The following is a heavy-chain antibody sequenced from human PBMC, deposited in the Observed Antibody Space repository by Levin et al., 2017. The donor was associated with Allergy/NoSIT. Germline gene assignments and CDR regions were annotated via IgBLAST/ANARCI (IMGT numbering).Heavy chain of an antibody. V-gene: IGHV3-9*01. CDR1: GFTFDDYA. CDR3: AKDRASNWYDTWFDP. D-gene: IGHD1-1*01. J-gene: IGHJ5*02. CDR2: ISWNSNRK. Sequence: PGGSLRLSCAASGFTFDDYAMHWVRQAPGKGLEWVSGISWNSNRKDYADSVKGRFTISRDNAKNSQYLQMNSLRPEDTAFYYCAKDRASNWYDTWFDPWGQGTLVTVSS.